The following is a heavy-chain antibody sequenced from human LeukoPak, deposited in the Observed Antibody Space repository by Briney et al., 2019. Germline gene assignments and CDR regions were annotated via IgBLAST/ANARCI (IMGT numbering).Heavy chain of an antibody. V-gene: IGHV4-30-2*01. CDR1: GGSISSGGYS. D-gene: IGHD4-17*01. J-gene: IGHJ4*02. Sequence: SETLSLTCAVSGGSISSGGYSWRWIRQPPGKGLEWIGHIYHSGSTYYNPSLKSRVTISVDRSKNQFSLKLSSVTAADTAVYYCARVPRYGDYGVFYFDYWGQGTLVTVSS. CDR3: ARVPRYGDYGVFYFDY. CDR2: IYHSGST.